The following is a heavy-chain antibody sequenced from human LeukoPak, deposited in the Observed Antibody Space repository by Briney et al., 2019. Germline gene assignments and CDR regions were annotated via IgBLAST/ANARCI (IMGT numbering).Heavy chain of an antibody. Sequence: GASVKVSCKASGYTFTSYYMHWMRQAPGQGLEWMGLINPTGDSTAYAQKFQGRVTMTRDMSTSTDYLELSSLRSEDTAIYYCARDNSLDDNAWWFDPWGQGTLVTVSS. CDR3: ARDNSLDDNAWWFDP. D-gene: IGHD3-22*01. CDR1: GYTFTSYY. J-gene: IGHJ5*02. V-gene: IGHV1-46*01. CDR2: INPTGDST.